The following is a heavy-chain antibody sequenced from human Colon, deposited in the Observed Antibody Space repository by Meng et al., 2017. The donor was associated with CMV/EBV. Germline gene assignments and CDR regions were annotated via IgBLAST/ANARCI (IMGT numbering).Heavy chain of an antibody. CDR1: GFTVSSNY. J-gene: IGHJ4*02. D-gene: IGHD6-6*01. CDR3: ASEGSSSYFDY. V-gene: IGHV3-53*01. Sequence: GESLEISCATSGFTVSSNYMSWVRQAPGKGLEWVSVIYSGGNTYYADSVKGRFTISRDSSKNTVFLQMNSLRVEDTAVYYCASEGSSSYFDYWGQGTLVTVSS. CDR2: IYSGGNT.